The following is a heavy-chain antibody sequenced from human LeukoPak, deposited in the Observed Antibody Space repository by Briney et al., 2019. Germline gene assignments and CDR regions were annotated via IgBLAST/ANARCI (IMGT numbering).Heavy chain of an antibody. J-gene: IGHJ6*03. Sequence: ASVKVSCKASGYTFTSYGISWVRQAPGQGLEWMGWISAYNGNTNYARKLQGRVTMTTDTSTSTAYMELRSLRSDDTAVYYCARRYCSSTSCLARAYYMDVWGKGTTVTVSS. D-gene: IGHD2-2*01. CDR1: GYTFTSYG. CDR2: ISAYNGNT. CDR3: ARRYCSSTSCLARAYYMDV. V-gene: IGHV1-18*01.